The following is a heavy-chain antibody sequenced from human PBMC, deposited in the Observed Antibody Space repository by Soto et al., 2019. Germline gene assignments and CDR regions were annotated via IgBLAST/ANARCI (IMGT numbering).Heavy chain of an antibody. V-gene: IGHV4-34*01. CDR1: GGSFSGYF. Sequence: SETLSLTCAVYGGSFSGYFWSWIRQPPGKGLEWIGEINHSGSTNYNPSLKSRVTISVDTSKNQFSLRLSSVSAADTAVYYCARGEQLVDYWGQGTLVTVSS. D-gene: IGHD4-4*01. CDR3: ARGEQLVDY. CDR2: INHSGST. J-gene: IGHJ4*02.